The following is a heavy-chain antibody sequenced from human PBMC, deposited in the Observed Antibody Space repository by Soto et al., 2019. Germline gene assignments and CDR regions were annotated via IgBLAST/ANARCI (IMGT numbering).Heavy chain of an antibody. J-gene: IGHJ5*02. Sequence: PSETLSLTCAVFGGSFSGYYWSWIRHPHVKGQEWIGEINHSGSTNYNPSLKSRVTISVDTSKNQFSLKLSSVTAADTAVYYCARGVIAAAGTNTSPPFVPWGQGTLLTVSS. CDR1: GGSFSGYY. D-gene: IGHD6-13*01. CDR2: INHSGST. V-gene: IGHV4-34*01. CDR3: ARGVIAAAGTNTSPPFVP.